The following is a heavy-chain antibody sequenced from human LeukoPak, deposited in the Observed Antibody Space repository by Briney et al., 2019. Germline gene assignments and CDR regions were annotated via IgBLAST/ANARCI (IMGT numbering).Heavy chain of an antibody. CDR2: IITILGIA. Sequence: AVRVSFEASGGTFIVYAISWVRQAPGQGGGWVGRIITILGIANYTQKFQGRVTITADKSTSTAYMELSSLRSEDTAVYYCASESVQCFGSKTVNWFDPWGQGTLVTVSS. V-gene: IGHV1-69*04. D-gene: IGHD3-10*01. CDR1: GGTFIVYA. J-gene: IGHJ5*02. CDR3: ASESVQCFGSKTVNWFDP.